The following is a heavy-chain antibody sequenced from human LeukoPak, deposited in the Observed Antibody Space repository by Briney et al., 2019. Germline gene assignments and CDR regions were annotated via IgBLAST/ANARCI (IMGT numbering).Heavy chain of an antibody. CDR2: IPYDGSNK. J-gene: IGHJ4*02. CDR3: AKVLDYGDYCFDY. V-gene: IGHV3-30-3*01. D-gene: IGHD4-17*01. Sequence: GGSLRLSCAASGFTFSSYAMHWVRQAPGKGLEWVAVIPYDGSNKYYADSVKGRFTVSRDNSKNTLYLQMNSLRAEDTAVYYCAKVLDYGDYCFDYWGQGTLVTVSS. CDR1: GFTFSSYA.